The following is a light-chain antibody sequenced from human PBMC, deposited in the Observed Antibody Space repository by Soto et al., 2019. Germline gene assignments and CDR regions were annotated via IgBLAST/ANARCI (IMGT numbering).Light chain of an antibody. V-gene: IGKV3-11*01. J-gene: IGKJ4*01. CDR2: DAS. CDR1: QSVSSY. Sequence: EIVLTQSPATLSLSPGERATLSCRASQSVSSYLAWYQQKPGQAPRLLIYDASNRATGIPARFNGRGSGTDFTLTISSLEPEDFAVYYCQQRSNWPPLTFGGGTKVEIK. CDR3: QQRSNWPPLT.